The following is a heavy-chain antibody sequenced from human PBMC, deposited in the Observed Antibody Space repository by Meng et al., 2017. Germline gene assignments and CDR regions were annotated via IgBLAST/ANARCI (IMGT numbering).Heavy chain of an antibody. V-gene: IGHV1-8*01. Sequence: VSLVQSGCAVKTPGASVKVSCKASGYTFTSYDINWVLQATGQGLEWMRWMNPNSGNTGYAQKFQGRVTITRNTSISTAYMELSSLRSEDTAGYFCARAPRKTYDSSGYDYWGQGTLVTVSS. D-gene: IGHD3-22*01. J-gene: IGHJ4*01. CDR3: ARAPRKTYDSSGYDY. CDR2: MNPNSGNT. CDR1: GYTFTSYD.